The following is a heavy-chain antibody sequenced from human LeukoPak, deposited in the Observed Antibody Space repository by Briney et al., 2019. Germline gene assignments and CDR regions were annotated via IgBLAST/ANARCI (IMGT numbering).Heavy chain of an antibody. V-gene: IGHV1-18*01. J-gene: IGHJ4*02. Sequence: ASVKVSCKASGYTFTSYGISWVRQAPGQGLEWMGWISAYNGNTNYAQKLQGRVTMTTDTSTSTAYTELRSLRSDDTAVYYCARDPLRVVVPAAMEYYFDYWGQGTLVTVSS. CDR2: ISAYNGNT. D-gene: IGHD2-2*01. CDR1: GYTFTSYG. CDR3: ARDPLRVVVPAAMEYYFDY.